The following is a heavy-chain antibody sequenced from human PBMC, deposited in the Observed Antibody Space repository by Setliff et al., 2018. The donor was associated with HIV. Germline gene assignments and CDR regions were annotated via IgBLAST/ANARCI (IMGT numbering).Heavy chain of an antibody. CDR2: IYSSGIT. D-gene: IGHD3-22*01. Sequence: SETLSLTCTVSGGSISSGSYFWNWIRQPAGKGLEWIGRIYSSGITNYNPSLKSRLTISLDTSKNQFSLKLSSVTAADTAVYYCANSPYYYDSSGYSYFDYWGQGTLVTVSS. V-gene: IGHV4-61*02. CDR1: GGSISSGSYF. J-gene: IGHJ4*02. CDR3: ANSPYYYDSSGYSYFDY.